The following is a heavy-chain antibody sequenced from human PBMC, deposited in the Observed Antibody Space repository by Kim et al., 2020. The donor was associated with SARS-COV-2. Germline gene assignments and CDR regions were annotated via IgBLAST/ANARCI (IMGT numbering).Heavy chain of an antibody. CDR2: IWYDGSNK. Sequence: GGSLRLSCAASGFTFSSYGMHWVRQAPGKGLEWVAVIWYDGSNKYYADSVKGRFTISRDNSKNTLYLQMNSLRAEDTAVFYCARLIRDFDWLRQNYFYYSGMDVWGQGPTVTVSS. J-gene: IGHJ6*02. CDR3: ARLIRDFDWLRQNYFYYSGMDV. D-gene: IGHD3-9*01. CDR1: GFTFSSYG. V-gene: IGHV3-33*01.